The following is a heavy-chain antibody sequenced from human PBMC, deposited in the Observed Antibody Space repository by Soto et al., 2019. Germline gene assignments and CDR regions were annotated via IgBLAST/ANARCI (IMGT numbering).Heavy chain of an antibody. CDR1: GGSISSSTYY. J-gene: IGHJ5*02. D-gene: IGHD3-3*01. CDR3: ASSYYDFWSGYYTAHNWFDP. Sequence: PSETLSLTCTVSGGSISSSTYYWGWIRQPPGKGLEWIGSIYYSGSTYYNPSLKSRVTISVDTSKNPFSLKLSSVTAADTAVYSCASSYYDFWSGYYTAHNWFDPWGQGTLVTVSS. CDR2: IYYSGST. V-gene: IGHV4-39*01.